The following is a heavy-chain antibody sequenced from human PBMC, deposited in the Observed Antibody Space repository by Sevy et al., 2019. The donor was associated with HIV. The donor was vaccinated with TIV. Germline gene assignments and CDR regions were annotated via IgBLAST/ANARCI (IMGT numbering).Heavy chain of an antibody. CDR3: ARAVGYYYYAMDV. V-gene: IGHV4-59*01. J-gene: IGHJ6*02. Sequence: SETLSLTCTVSGGSTSIYYWSWIRQPPGKGLEWIGSIYYSGSSGNTNYNPSLKSRVTISVDTSKSEFSLKLRSVTAADTAVYYCARAVGYYYYAMDVWGQGTTVTVSS. CDR1: GGSTSIYY. CDR2: IYYSGSSGNT. D-gene: IGHD2-15*01.